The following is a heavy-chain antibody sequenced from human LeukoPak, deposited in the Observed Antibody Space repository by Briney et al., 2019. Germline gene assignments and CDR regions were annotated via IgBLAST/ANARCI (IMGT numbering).Heavy chain of an antibody. D-gene: IGHD6-19*01. Sequence: PGGSLRLSCAASGFTFSSYSMNWVRQAPGKGLEWVSSISSSSSYIYYADSVKGRFTISRDNAKNSLYLQMNSLRAEDTAVYYCARTGIAVADAFDIWGQGTTVTVSS. CDR2: ISSSSSYI. J-gene: IGHJ3*02. V-gene: IGHV3-21*01. CDR1: GFTFSSYS. CDR3: ARTGIAVADAFDI.